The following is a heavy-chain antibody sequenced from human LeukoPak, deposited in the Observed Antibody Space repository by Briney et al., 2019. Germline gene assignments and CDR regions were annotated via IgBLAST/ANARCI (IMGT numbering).Heavy chain of an antibody. CDR1: GFSVSNYY. CDR2: IRDSGET. Sequence: GGSLRLSCAGSGFSVSNYYMSWVRQAPGKGLEWVSLIRDSGETFYADSVKGRFTISRDNSKNTMYLQMNRLRVEDTAVYFGARDRAVTQDWVEFDPWGQGTLVTVSS. CDR3: ARDRAVTQDWVEFDP. V-gene: IGHV3-66*03. J-gene: IGHJ5*02. D-gene: IGHD4-17*01.